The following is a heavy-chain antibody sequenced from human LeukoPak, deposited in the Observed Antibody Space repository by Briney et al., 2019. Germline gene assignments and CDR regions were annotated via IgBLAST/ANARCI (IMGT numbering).Heavy chain of an antibody. J-gene: IGHJ5*02. Sequence: SDTLSLTCAVSGYSISSSNWWGWIRQPPGKGLEWIGYIYYSGSTDYNPPLKSRVNVSVDVSKNQMYLKVNAVPAVDTAVYYCAKKVGGHTWFDPWGQGTLVTVSS. D-gene: IGHD6-25*01. CDR3: AKKVGGHTWFDP. CDR2: IYYSGST. V-gene: IGHV4-28*01. CDR1: GYSISSSNW.